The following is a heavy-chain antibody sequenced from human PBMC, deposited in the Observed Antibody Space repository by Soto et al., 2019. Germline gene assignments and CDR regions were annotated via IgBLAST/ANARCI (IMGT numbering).Heavy chain of an antibody. D-gene: IGHD1-1*01. CDR2: MNPNTGNS. V-gene: IGHV1-8*01. CDR3: ARRAETNGWNGFGADKYYFDF. J-gene: IGHJ4*02. CDR1: GYTITRYD. Sequence: ASVKVSCKASGYTITRYDSYWVRQANGQGLEWMGWMNPNTGNSAYAQKFQGRVTVTSDTSINTVHMELSSLRSEDTAVYYCARRAETNGWNGFGADKYYFDFWGQGTLVTVSS.